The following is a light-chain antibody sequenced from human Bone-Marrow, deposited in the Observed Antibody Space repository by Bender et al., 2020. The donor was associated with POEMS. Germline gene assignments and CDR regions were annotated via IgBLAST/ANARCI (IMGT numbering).Light chain of an antibody. CDR2: DVS. CDR3: SSYTSSSAVV. Sequence: QSALTQPASVSGSPGQSITISCTGTSSEVGGYHLISWYQHYPGKAPKLMIYDVSDRPSGVSHRFSASKSGNTASLTISGLQPEDEGDYFCSSYTSSSAVVFGGGTKVTVL. J-gene: IGLJ3*02. V-gene: IGLV2-14*03. CDR1: SSEVGGYHL.